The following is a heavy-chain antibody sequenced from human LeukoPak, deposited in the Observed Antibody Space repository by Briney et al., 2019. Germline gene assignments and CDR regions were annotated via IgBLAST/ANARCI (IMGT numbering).Heavy chain of an antibody. CDR3: VRTPPNWGADY. CDR1: GYTFTSYG. CDR2: ISTYNGDT. V-gene: IGHV1-18*01. Sequence: GASVKVSCKASGYTFTSYGIRWVRQAPGQGLEWMGWISTYNGDTNYAQKLQGRVTMTRNTAMSTAYMELSSLRSEDTAVYYCVRTPPNWGADYWGQGTLVTVSS. D-gene: IGHD7-27*01. J-gene: IGHJ4*02.